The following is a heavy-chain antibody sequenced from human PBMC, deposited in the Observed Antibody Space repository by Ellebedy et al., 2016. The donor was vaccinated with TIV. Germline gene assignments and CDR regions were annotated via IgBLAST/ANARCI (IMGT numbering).Heavy chain of an antibody. D-gene: IGHD6-6*01. CDR3: ARLAAR. Sequence: MPSETLSLTCAVYGGSFSGYYWSWIRQPPGKGLEWIGEINHSGRTNYNQSLKSLVTISVDTSKNQCSLKLSSVTAADTAVYYCARLAARWGQGTLVTVSS. V-gene: IGHV4-34*01. CDR2: INHSGRT. CDR1: GGSFSGYY. J-gene: IGHJ4*02.